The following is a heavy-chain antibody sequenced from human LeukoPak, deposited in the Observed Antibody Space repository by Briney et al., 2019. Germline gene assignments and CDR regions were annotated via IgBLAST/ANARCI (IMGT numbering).Heavy chain of an antibody. D-gene: IGHD3-10*01. CDR2: ISWNSGSI. J-gene: IGHJ3*02. V-gene: IGHV3-9*01. CDR1: GFTFDDYA. Sequence: GGSLRLSCAASGFTFDDYAMHWVRQAPGKGLEWVSGISWNSGSIGYADSVKGRFTISRDNAKNSLYLQMNSLRSEDTAVYYCAREDPHYYGSGLDAFDIWGQGTMVTVSS. CDR3: AREDPHYYGSGLDAFDI.